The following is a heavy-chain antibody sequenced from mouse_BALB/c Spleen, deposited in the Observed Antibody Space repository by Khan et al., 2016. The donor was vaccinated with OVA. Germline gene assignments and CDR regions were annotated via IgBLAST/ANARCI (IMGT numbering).Heavy chain of an antibody. CDR1: GFTFIDYG. Sequence: EVELVESGGGLVQPGGSRKLSCAASGFTFIDYGMAWVRQTPGKGPEWIAFISSVAYSIYYADTVTGRFTISRDNAKNTLYLEMSSLGSDDTAMYYCARGGFAYWGQGTLVTVSA. CDR3: ARGGFAY. J-gene: IGHJ3*01. V-gene: IGHV5-15*02. CDR2: ISSVAYSI.